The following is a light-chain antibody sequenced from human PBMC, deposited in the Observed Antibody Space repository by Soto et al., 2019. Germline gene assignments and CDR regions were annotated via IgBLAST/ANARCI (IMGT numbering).Light chain of an antibody. J-gene: IGKJ1*01. Sequence: EVELPQSPPTLSLSPLETASLSCVPSHSVSSNLAWYQQTPGQAPRLLINGASTRATGIPARFSGSGSGTEFTLTISRLEPEDFAVYYCQQYGTSPQTFGQGTKVDI. V-gene: IGKV3-20*01. CDR1: HSVSSN. CDR3: QQYGTSPQT. CDR2: GAS.